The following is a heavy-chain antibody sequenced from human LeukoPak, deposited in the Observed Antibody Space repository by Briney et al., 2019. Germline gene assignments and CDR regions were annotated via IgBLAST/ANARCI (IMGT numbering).Heavy chain of an antibody. D-gene: IGHD2-2*01. J-gene: IGHJ4*02. Sequence: PSETLSLTCAVYGGSFSGYYWGWIRQPPGKGLEWIGSIYYSGSTYYNPSLKSRVTISVDTSKNQFSLKLSSVTAADTAVYYCARLRYCSSTSCPSRGAFDYWGQGTLVTVSS. CDR2: IYYSGST. CDR3: ARLRYCSSTSCPSRGAFDY. V-gene: IGHV4-39*01. CDR1: GGSFSGYY.